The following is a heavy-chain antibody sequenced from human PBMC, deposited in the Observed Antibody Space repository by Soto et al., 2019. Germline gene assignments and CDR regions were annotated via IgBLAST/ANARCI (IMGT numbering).Heavy chain of an antibody. CDR1: GYTFTSYD. D-gene: IGHD6-19*01. V-gene: IGHV1-8*01. J-gene: IGHJ4*02. CDR2: MNPNSGNI. Sequence: QVQLVQSGAEVKKPGASVKVSCKASGYTFTSYDINWVRQATGQGLEWMGWMNPNSGNIGYAQKFQGRVTMTRNTSRSTAYMERGSLRSEDTAVYYCARVRTVAVTDYWGQGTLVTVSS. CDR3: ARVRTVAVTDY.